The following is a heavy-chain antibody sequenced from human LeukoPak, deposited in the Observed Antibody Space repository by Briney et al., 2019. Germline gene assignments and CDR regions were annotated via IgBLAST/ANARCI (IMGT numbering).Heavy chain of an antibody. CDR2: INHSGST. V-gene: IGHV4-34*01. Sequence: SETLSLTCAVYGGSFSGYYWSWIRQPPGKGLEWIGEINHSGSTNYNPSLKSRVTISVDTSKNQFSLKLSSVTAADTAVYYCASASYGGYVDYWGQGTLVTVSS. CDR3: ASASYGGYVDY. J-gene: IGHJ4*02. D-gene: IGHD4-23*01. CDR1: GGSFSGYY.